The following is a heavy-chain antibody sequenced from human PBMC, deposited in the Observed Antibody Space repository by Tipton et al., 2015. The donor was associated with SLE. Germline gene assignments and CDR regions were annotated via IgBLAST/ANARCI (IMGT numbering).Heavy chain of an antibody. CDR2: ISTRSSIT. J-gene: IGHJ6*02. Sequence: GSLRLSCVASGFTFSSYELNWVRQAPGKGLEWVSYISTRSSITYYADSVKGRFTISRDSAKNSLYLQMNSLRAEDTAVYYCARAGSGWYYYGMDVWGQGTTVTVSS. CDR3: ARAGSGWYYYGMDV. V-gene: IGHV3-48*03. D-gene: IGHD6-19*01. CDR1: GFTFSSYE.